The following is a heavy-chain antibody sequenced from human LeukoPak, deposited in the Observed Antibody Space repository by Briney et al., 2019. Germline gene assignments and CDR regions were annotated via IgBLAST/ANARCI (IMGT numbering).Heavy chain of an antibody. D-gene: IGHD4-17*01. Sequence: GRSLRLSCAASGFTFNTYAMTWVRQTPGKGLEWVSGISGSGGYTQYAGSVKGRFTISRDNSKNTLYLQMNSLRAEDTAVYYCAKDRAGYTVITSADYWGQGTLVTVSS. J-gene: IGHJ4*02. CDR2: ISGSGGYT. V-gene: IGHV3-23*01. CDR3: AKDRAGYTVITSADY. CDR1: GFTFNTYA.